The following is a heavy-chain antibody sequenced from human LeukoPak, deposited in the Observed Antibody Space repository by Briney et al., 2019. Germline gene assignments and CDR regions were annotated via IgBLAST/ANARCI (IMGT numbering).Heavy chain of an antibody. Sequence: GGSLRLSCAASGFTFSSYWMSWVRQAPGKGLEWVANIKQDGSEKYYVDSVKGRFTISRDNAKNSLYLQMNSLRAEDTAVYYCARGPDYYDSSGYPHDYWGQGTLVTVSS. CDR3: ARGPDYYDSSGYPHDY. D-gene: IGHD3-22*01. CDR2: IKQDGSEK. J-gene: IGHJ4*02. V-gene: IGHV3-7*01. CDR1: GFTFSSYW.